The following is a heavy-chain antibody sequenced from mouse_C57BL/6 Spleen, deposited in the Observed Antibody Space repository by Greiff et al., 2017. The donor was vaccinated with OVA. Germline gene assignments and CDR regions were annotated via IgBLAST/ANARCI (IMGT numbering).Heavy chain of an antibody. CDR3: ARGSNYGYFDV. CDR2: IWRGGST. D-gene: IGHD2-5*01. Sequence: VMLVESGPGLVQPSQSLSITCTVSGFSLTSYGVHWVRQSTGKGLEGLGVIWRGGSTDYNAAFISRLSISTDNTKSQVFFNRNSLQADDTAIYYCARGSNYGYFDVWGTGTTVTVSS. CDR1: GFSLTSYG. V-gene: IGHV2-2*01. J-gene: IGHJ1*03.